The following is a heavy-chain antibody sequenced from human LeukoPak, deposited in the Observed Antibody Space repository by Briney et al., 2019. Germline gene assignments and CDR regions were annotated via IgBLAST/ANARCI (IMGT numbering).Heavy chain of an antibody. CDR2: IGPTGTDR. CDR1: GFTFSSCG. V-gene: IGHV3-21*01. Sequence: GGSLRLSCAASGFTFSSCGFNWVRQAPGKGLEWVSSIGPTGTDRYYADSVRGRFTISRDNAKNSMYMQMDSLRDEDTAVYYCATETIGRHYDYWGQGTLLTVSS. D-gene: IGHD1-14*01. CDR3: ATETIGRHYDY. J-gene: IGHJ4*02.